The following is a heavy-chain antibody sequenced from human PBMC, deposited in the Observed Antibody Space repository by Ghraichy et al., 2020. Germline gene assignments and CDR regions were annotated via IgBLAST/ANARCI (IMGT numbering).Heavy chain of an antibody. D-gene: IGHD6-19*01. CDR3: ARGRSSGPGDYFDY. J-gene: IGHJ4*02. Sequence: GGSLRHSCAASGFTFSSYAMHWVRQAPGKGLEWVAVISYDGSNKYYADSVKGRFTISRDNSKNTLYLQMNSLRAEDTAVYYCARGRSSGPGDYFDYWGQGTLVTVSS. V-gene: IGHV3-30*04. CDR1: GFTFSSYA. CDR2: ISYDGSNK.